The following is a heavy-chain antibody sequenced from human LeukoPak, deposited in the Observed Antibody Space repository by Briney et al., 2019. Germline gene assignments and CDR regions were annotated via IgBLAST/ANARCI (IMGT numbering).Heavy chain of an antibody. V-gene: IGHV4-59*01. CDR2: IYYSGST. D-gene: IGHD3-9*01. Sequence: SETLSLTCTVSGGSISSYYWSWIRQPPGKGLEWIGYIYYSGSTNYNPSPKSRVTISVDTSKNQFSLKLSSVTAADTAVYYCARTYYDILTGYYLDYYYYMDVWGKGTTVTISS. CDR1: GGSISSYY. J-gene: IGHJ6*03. CDR3: ARTYYDILTGYYLDYYYYMDV.